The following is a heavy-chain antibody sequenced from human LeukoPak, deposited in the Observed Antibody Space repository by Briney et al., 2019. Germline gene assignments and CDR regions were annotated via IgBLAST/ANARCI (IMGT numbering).Heavy chain of an antibody. CDR1: GYTFTCYY. V-gene: IGHV1-2*02. J-gene: IGHJ3*02. D-gene: IGHD2-21*02. CDR2: INPNSGGT. Sequence: ASVKVSCKASGYTFTCYYMHWVRQAPGQGLEWMGWINPNSGGTNYAQKFQGRVTMTRDTSISTAYMELSRLRSDDTAVYYCAREEAVVVTANDAFDIWGQGTMVTVSS. CDR3: AREEAVVVTANDAFDI.